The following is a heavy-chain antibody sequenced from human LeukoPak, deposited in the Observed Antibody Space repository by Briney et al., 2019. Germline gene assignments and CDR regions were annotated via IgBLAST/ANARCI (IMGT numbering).Heavy chain of an antibody. D-gene: IGHD1-26*01. CDR3: ARRGATTADAFDI. CDR1: GGSIRSYY. J-gene: IGHJ3*02. Sequence: SETLSLTCTVSGGSIRSYYWSWIRQPPGKGLEWIGYIYYSGSTNYNPSLKSRVTISVDTSKNQFSLKLSSVTAADTAVYYCARRGATTADAFDIWGQGTMVTVSS. CDR2: IYYSGST. V-gene: IGHV4-59*08.